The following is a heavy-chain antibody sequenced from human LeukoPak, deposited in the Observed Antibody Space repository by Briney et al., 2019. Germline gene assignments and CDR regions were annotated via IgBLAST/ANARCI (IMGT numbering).Heavy chain of an antibody. V-gene: IGHV1-2*06. J-gene: IGHJ5*02. Sequence: ASVKVSYKASGYTFTGYYMHWVRQAPGQGLEWMGRINPNSGGTNYAQKFQGRVTMTRDTSISTAYMELSRLRSDDTAVYYCARGRSFYSGSYEAINWFDPWGQGTLVTVSS. CDR3: ARGRSFYSGSYEAINWFDP. D-gene: IGHD1-26*01. CDR2: INPNSGGT. CDR1: GYTFTGYY.